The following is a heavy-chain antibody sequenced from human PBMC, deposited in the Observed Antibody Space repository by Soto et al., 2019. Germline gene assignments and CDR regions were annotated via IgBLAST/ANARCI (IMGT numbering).Heavy chain of an antibody. CDR3: AKDAGYSGYDYYEHYGMDV. CDR1: GFTFSSYG. V-gene: IGHV3-30*18. D-gene: IGHD5-12*01. Sequence: GGSLRLSCAASGFTFSSYGMHWVRQAPGKGLEWVAVISYDGSNKYYADSVKGRFTISRDNSKNTLYLQMNSLRAEDTAVYYCAKDAGYSGYDYYEHYGMDVWGQGTTVTVSS. J-gene: IGHJ6*02. CDR2: ISYDGSNK.